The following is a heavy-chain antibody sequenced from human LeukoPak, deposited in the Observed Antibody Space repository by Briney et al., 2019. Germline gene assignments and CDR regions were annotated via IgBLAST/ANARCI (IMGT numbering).Heavy chain of an antibody. D-gene: IGHD1-26*01. V-gene: IGHV3-23*01. CDR3: AKGPWAGSYADLTWFDP. CDR2: ISVSGGST. CDR1: GFTFSSYA. Sequence: GGSLRLACAASGFTFSSYAMSSVRQAPGKGLEWVSSISVSGGSTYYADSVKGRFTISRDNSKNTLYLQMNSLRAADTAVYYCAKGPWAGSYADLTWFDPWGQGTLVTVSS. J-gene: IGHJ5*02.